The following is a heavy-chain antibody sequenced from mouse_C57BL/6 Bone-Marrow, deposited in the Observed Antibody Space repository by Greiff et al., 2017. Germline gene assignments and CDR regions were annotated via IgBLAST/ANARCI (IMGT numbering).Heavy chain of an antibody. CDR3: TTDGFDY. CDR2: IDPENVDT. D-gene: IGHD2-3*01. V-gene: IGHV14-4*01. Sequence: VQLQQSGAELVRPGASVKLSCTASGFNIKDDYMHWVKQRPEQGLEWIGWIDPENVDTEYASKFQGKATITADTSSNTAYLQLSSLTSEDTAVYYCTTDGFDYWGQGTTLTVS. CDR1: GFNIKDDY. J-gene: IGHJ2*01.